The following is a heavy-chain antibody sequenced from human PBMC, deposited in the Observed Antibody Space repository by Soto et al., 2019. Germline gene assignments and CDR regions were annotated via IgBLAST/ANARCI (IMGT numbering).Heavy chain of an antibody. CDR2: ISYDGSNK. V-gene: IGHV3-30-3*01. J-gene: IGHJ5*02. Sequence: GGSLRLSCAASGFTFSSYAMHWVRQAPGKGLEWVAVISYDGSNKYYADSVKGRFTISRDNSKNTLYLQMNSLRAEDTAVYYCAKDLWQPTQNNWFDPWGQGTLVTVSS. D-gene: IGHD6-13*01. CDR1: GFTFSSYA. CDR3: AKDLWQPTQNNWFDP.